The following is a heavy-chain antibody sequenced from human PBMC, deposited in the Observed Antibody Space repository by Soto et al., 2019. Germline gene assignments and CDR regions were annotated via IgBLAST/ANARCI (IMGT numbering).Heavy chain of an antibody. V-gene: IGHV1-18*04. J-gene: IGHJ6*02. CDR3: ARAGYCSSTSCSTYYYYYYGMDV. CDR1: GYTFTSYG. Sequence: ASVKVSCKASGYTFTSYGISWVRQAPGQGLEWMGWISAYNGNTNYAQKLQGRVTMTTDTSTSTAYMELRSLRSDDTAVYYCARAGYCSSTSCSTYYYYYYGMDVWGQGTTVTVSS. CDR2: ISAYNGNT. D-gene: IGHD2-2*01.